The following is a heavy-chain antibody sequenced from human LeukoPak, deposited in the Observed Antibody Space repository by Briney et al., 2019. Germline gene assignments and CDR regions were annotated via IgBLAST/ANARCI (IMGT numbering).Heavy chain of an antibody. V-gene: IGHV4-30-2*01. D-gene: IGHD2-2*01. CDR1: GGSISSGGYY. Sequence: SQTLSLTCTVSGGSISSGGYYWSWIRQPPGKGLEWIGYIYHSGSTYYNPSLKSRVTISVDRSKNQFSLKLSSVTAADAAVYYCARGGLVVVPAAPRLFDYWGQGTLVTVSS. CDR2: IYHSGST. J-gene: IGHJ4*02. CDR3: ARGGLVVVPAAPRLFDY.